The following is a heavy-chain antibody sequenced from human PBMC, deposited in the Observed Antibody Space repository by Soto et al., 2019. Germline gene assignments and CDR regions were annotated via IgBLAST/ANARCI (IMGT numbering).Heavy chain of an antibody. D-gene: IGHD6-13*01. CDR3: ARGSSSWKPGEFDY. CDR1: GYTFTGYY. CDR2: INPNSGGT. J-gene: IGHJ4*02. Sequence: ASVKVSCKASGYTFTGYYMHWVRQAPGQGLEWMGWINPNSGGTNYAQKFQGWVTMTRDTSISTAYMELSRLRSDDTAVYYCARGSSSWKPGEFDYWGQGTLVTVS. V-gene: IGHV1-2*04.